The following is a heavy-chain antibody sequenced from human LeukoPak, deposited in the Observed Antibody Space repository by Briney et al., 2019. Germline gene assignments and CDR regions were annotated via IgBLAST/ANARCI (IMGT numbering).Heavy chain of an antibody. D-gene: IGHD3-16*01. CDR3: ARGGGLDV. Sequence: GGSLRLSCAASGFTFSSYGMHWVRQAPGKGLEWVAVIWYDGSDKYYADSVKGRFTISRDNAKNSLYLQMSNLRAEDTAVYFCARGGGLDVWGQGATVTVSS. J-gene: IGHJ6*02. CDR1: GFTFSSYG. CDR2: IWYDGSDK. V-gene: IGHV3-33*03.